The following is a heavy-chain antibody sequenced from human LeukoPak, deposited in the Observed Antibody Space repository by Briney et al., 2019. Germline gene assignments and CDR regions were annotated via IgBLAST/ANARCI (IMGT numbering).Heavy chain of an antibody. CDR3: ARGSRFDY. J-gene: IGHJ4*02. CDR2: ISSSGSPI. Sequence: GGSLRLSCAASGFKFTSYSMNWVRQAPGKGLEWISYISSSGSPIYYADSVKGRFTISRDNAKKSSDLQMTNLTAENTAVYFCARGSRFDYWGQGAPVTVSS. V-gene: IGHV3-48*04. CDR1: GFKFTSYS.